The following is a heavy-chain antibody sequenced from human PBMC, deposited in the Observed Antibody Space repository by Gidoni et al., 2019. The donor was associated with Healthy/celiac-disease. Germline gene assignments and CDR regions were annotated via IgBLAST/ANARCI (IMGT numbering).Heavy chain of an antibody. CDR2: IWYDGSNK. V-gene: IGHV3-33*01. D-gene: IGHD6-13*01. CDR3: AREALRYSSSSWFDP. J-gene: IGHJ5*02. Sequence: QVQLVESGGGVVEPGRSLGLSCAASGFTFSSYGMHWVRQAPGKGLEWVAVIWYDGSNKYYADSVKGRFTISRDNSKNTLYLQMNSLRAEDTAVYYCAREALRYSSSSWFDPWGQGTLVTVSS. CDR1: GFTFSSYG.